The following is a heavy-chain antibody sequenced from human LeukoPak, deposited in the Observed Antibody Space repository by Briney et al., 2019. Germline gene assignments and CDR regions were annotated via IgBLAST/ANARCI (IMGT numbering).Heavy chain of an antibody. D-gene: IGHD6-6*01. V-gene: IGHV4-34*01. CDR2: INHSGST. J-gene: IGHJ4*02. CDR3: ARHGSSPDYFDY. CDR1: GGSFSGYY. Sequence: PSETLSLTCAVYGGSFSGYYWSWIRQPRGKGLEWIGEINHSGSTNYNPSLKSRVTISEDTSKNQFSLKLSSVTAADTAVYYCARHGSSPDYFDYWGQGTLVTVSS.